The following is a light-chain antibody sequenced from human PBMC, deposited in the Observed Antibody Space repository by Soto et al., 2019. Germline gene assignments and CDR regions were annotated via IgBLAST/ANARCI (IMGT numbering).Light chain of an antibody. CDR3: QQRRNWPPT. CDR2: DTS. CDR1: QSVSRS. Sequence: VLTQSPATLSLSPGERATLSCRASQSVSRSVAWYQQKPGQAPRLLVYDTSNRATGIPDRFSGSGSGTDFTLTISGLEPEDFAVYYCQQRRNWPPTFGQGTKLDIQ. V-gene: IGKV3-11*01. J-gene: IGKJ2*01.